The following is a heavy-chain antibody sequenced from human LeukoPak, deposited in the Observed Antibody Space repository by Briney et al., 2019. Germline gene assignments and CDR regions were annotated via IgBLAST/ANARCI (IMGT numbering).Heavy chain of an antibody. Sequence: PGGSLRLSCAASGFTFSSYAMSWVRQAPGKGLEWVSAISGSGGSTYYADSVKGRFTISRDNSKNTLYLQMNSLRAEDTAVYYCAAKVELRSSGPYFTSWGQGTLVTVSS. D-gene: IGHD3-3*01. J-gene: IGHJ5*02. CDR1: GFTFSSYA. V-gene: IGHV3-23*01. CDR3: AAKVELRSSGPYFTS. CDR2: ISGSGGST.